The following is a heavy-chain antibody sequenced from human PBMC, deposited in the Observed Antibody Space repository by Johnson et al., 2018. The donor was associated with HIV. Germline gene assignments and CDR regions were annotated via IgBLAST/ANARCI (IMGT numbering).Heavy chain of an antibody. CDR3: AKCIGGSSLIDAFDI. CDR1: GFTFSSYA. D-gene: IGHD6-13*01. Sequence: QVQLVESGGGVVQPGRSLRLSCAASGFTFSSYAMHWVRQAPGERLEWVAVISYDGSNKYYADSVKGRFTISRDNSKNTLHLQMNSLRAEDTAVYYCAKCIGGSSLIDAFDIWGQGTMVTVSS. V-gene: IGHV3-30*04. J-gene: IGHJ3*02. CDR2: ISYDGSNK.